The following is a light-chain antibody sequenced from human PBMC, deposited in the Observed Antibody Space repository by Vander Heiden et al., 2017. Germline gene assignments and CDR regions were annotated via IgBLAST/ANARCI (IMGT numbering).Light chain of an antibody. CDR2: EVR. J-gene: IGLJ1*01. CDR1: SSDVGSYNL. CDR3: CSYAGSSTYV. Sequence: QSALTQPASVSGSPGQSITISCTGTSSDVGSYNLVSWYQQQPGTAPNLMIYEVRKRPSGVSNRFSGSRSGNTASLTISGLQAEDEADYYCCSYAGSSTYVFGTGTKVTVL. V-gene: IGLV2-23*02.